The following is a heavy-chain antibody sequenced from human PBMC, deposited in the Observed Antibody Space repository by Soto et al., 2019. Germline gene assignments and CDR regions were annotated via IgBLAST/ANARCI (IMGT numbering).Heavy chain of an antibody. D-gene: IGHD3-22*01. V-gene: IGHV3-15*07. J-gene: IGHJ4*02. CDR2: IKSKTDGGTT. CDR1: GFTFSNAW. Sequence: EVQLVESGGGLVKPGGSLRLSCAASGFTFSNAWMNWVRQAPGKGLEWVGRIKSKTDGGTTDYAAPVKGRFTISRDDSKNTLYLQMNSLKTEDTAVYYCTTDSGYYFEFVDYWGQGTLVTVSS. CDR3: TTDSGYYFEFVDY.